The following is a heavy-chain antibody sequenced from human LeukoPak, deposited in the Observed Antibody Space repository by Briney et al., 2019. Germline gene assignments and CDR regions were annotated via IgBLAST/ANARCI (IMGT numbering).Heavy chain of an antibody. J-gene: IGHJ4*02. V-gene: IGHV3-30*03. CDR1: GFTFSSYG. CDR2: ISYDGSNK. D-gene: IGHD1-26*01. Sequence: GGSLRLSCAASGFTFSSYGMNWVRQAPGKGLEWVAVISYDGSNKYYADSVKGRFTISRDNSKNTLYLQMNSLRAEDTAVYYCARGGWEDAGQEVPDYWGQGTLVTVSS. CDR3: ARGGWEDAGQEVPDY.